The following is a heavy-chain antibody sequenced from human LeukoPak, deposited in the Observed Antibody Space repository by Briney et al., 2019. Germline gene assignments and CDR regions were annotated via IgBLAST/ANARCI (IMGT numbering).Heavy chain of an antibody. Sequence: GGSLRLSCAASGFTFTNFEMNWVRQAPGKGLEWVSYISYSGSTTSYADSVKGRFTISRDNAKNSLHLQMNSLRVEDTAVYYCDKNGGPHGMDVWGQGTTVTVSS. CDR2: ISYSGSTT. CDR3: DKNGGPHGMDV. D-gene: IGHD3-16*01. J-gene: IGHJ6*02. V-gene: IGHV3-48*03. CDR1: GFTFTNFE.